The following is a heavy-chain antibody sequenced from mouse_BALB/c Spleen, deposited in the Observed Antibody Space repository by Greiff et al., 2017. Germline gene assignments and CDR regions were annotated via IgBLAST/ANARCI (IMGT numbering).Heavy chain of an antibody. D-gene: IGHD1-1*02. CDR1: GFNIKDTY. J-gene: IGHJ4*01. CDR2: IDPANGNT. CDR3: AGYGGGAMDY. V-gene: IGHV14-3*02. Sequence: EVQLQESGAELVKPGASVKLSCTASGFNIKDTYMHWVKQRPEQGLEWIGRIDPANGNTKYDPKFQGKATITADTSSNTAYLQLSSLTSEDTAVYYCAGYGGGAMDYWGQGTSVTVSS.